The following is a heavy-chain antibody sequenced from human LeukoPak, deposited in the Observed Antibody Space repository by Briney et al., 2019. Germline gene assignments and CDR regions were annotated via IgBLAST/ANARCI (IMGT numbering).Heavy chain of an antibody. J-gene: IGHJ4*02. V-gene: IGHV3-66*02. CDR1: GFTVSSNY. CDR3: ARSVAAAAHFDY. D-gene: IGHD6-13*01. Sequence: GGSLRLSCAASGFTVSSNYMSWVRQAPGKGLEWVSVIYSGGSTYYADSVKGRFTISRDNSKNTLYLRMNSLRVEDTAVYYCARSVAAAAHFDYWGQGTLVTVSS. CDR2: IYSGGST.